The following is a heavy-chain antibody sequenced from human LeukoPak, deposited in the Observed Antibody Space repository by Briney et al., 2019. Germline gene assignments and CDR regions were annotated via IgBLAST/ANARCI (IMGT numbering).Heavy chain of an antibody. CDR2: VYPGDSDT. D-gene: IGHD4-23*01. J-gene: IGHJ3*02. Sequence: GESLKISCKASGYSFNSYWIGWVRQMPGKGLEWMGIVYPGDSDTRYSPSFQGQVTISADDSISTANLQWSSLKASDTAMYYCARQAVGTSEGYAFDIWGQGTMVTASS. CDR1: GYSFNSYW. V-gene: IGHV5-51*01. CDR3: ARQAVGTSEGYAFDI.